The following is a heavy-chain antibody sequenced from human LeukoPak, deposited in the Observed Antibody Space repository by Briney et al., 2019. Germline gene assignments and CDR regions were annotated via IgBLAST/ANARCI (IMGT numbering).Heavy chain of an antibody. J-gene: IGHJ4*02. CDR3: ARDRSTVTTWVDY. V-gene: IGHV3-30*03. CDR2: ISYDGTTK. CDR1: GFTFGSYG. Sequence: GGSPRLSCAASGFTFGSYGMHWVRQAPGKGLGWVAVISYDGTTKYYGDSVKGRFTISRDNSKNTLYLQMNSLRAEDTAVYYCARDRSTVTTWVDYWGQGTLVTVSS. D-gene: IGHD4-17*01.